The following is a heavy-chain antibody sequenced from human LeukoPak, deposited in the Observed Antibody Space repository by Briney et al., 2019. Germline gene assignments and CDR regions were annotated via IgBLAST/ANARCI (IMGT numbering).Heavy chain of an antibody. Sequence: ASVKVSCKASGYTFTSYGISWVRQAPGQGLEWMGWISAYNGNTNYAQKFQGRVTMTTDTSTSTAYMELRSLRSDDTAVYYCARDVSVGGAMLFDYWGQGTLVTVSS. CDR3: ARDVSVGGAMLFDY. J-gene: IGHJ4*02. D-gene: IGHD3-16*01. CDR2: ISAYNGNT. CDR1: GYTFTSYG. V-gene: IGHV1-18*01.